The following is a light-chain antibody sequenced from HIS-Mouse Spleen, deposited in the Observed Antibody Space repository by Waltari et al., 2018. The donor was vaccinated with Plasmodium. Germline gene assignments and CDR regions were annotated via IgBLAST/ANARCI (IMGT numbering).Light chain of an antibody. CDR3: QSADSSGTPNWV. V-gene: IGLV3-25*03. CDR1: ALHQSY. CDR2: KDS. J-gene: IGLJ3*02. Sequence: SYELTQPPSVSVSPGQTARTTCSGDALHQSYPYSYQQKPGQAPVLVIYKDSERPSGIPERFSGSSSGTTVTLTISGVQAEDEADYYCQSADSSGTPNWVFGGGTKLTVL.